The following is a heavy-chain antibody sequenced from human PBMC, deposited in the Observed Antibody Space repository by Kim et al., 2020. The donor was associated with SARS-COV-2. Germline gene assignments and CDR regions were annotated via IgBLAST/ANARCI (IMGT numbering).Heavy chain of an antibody. CDR2: ISAYNGNT. J-gene: IGHJ6*03. CDR1: GYTFTSYG. CDR3: ARIRGYCSSTSCPIFTVYYYMDV. D-gene: IGHD2-2*01. V-gene: IGHV1-18*01. Sequence: ASVKVSCKASGYTFTSYGISWVRQAPGQGLEWMGWISAYNGNTNYAQKLQGRVTMTTDTSTSTAYMELRSLRSDDTAVYYCARIRGYCSSTSCPIFTVYYYMDVWGKGTTVTVSS.